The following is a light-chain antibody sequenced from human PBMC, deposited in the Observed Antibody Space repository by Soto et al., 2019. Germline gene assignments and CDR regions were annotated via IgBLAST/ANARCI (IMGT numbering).Light chain of an antibody. CDR2: DVG. CDR1: NSDVGGYDY. J-gene: IGLJ3*02. Sequence: QSALTQPASVSGSPGQSITITCTGTNSDVGGYDYVSWFQQHPGGAPNLIIYDVGNRPSGVSTRFSGSKSGNTASLTISGLQAEDGADYYCFSFSRSATWVFGGGTKLNVL. V-gene: IGLV2-14*03. CDR3: FSFSRSATWV.